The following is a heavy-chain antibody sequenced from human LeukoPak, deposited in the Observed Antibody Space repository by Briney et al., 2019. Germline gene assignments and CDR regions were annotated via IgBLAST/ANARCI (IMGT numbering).Heavy chain of an antibody. Sequence: PSETLSLTCAVYGGSFRGYYWNWIRQPPGKGLEWMGEINHSGSTNCNPSLKSRVTISVDTSKNQFSLKLSSVTAADMAVYYCARGPENYYGSGSYYPLDYWGQGTLVTASS. V-gene: IGHV4-34*01. CDR2: INHSGST. J-gene: IGHJ4*02. D-gene: IGHD3-10*01. CDR1: GGSFRGYY. CDR3: ARGPENYYGSGSYYPLDY.